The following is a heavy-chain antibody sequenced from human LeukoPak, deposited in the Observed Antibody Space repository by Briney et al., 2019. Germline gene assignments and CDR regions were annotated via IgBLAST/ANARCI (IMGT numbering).Heavy chain of an antibody. Sequence: SETLSLTCTVSGGSISSSPYYWGWIRQPPGKGLEWIGSIYYSGTTHYNPSLESRVTISVDTSKNQFSLKLSSVTAADTAVYYCARGLGATRVWNYWGQGTLVTVSS. CDR2: IYYSGTT. D-gene: IGHD5-24*01. CDR1: GGSISSSPYY. J-gene: IGHJ4*02. CDR3: ARGLGATRVWNY. V-gene: IGHV4-39*07.